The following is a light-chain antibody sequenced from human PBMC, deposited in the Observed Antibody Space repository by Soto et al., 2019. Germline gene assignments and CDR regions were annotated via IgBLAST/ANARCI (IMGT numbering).Light chain of an antibody. V-gene: IGKV3-15*01. CDR3: QQYNNWPPVT. Sequence: EIVLTHSPGTLSMSPGERSTLSGRASQSVSISYLAWYQQRPGQAPRLLIYGASTRATGIPARFSGSGSGTEFTLTISSLQSEDLAVYYCQQYNNWPPVTFGGGTKVDI. J-gene: IGKJ4*01. CDR2: GAS. CDR1: QSVSISY.